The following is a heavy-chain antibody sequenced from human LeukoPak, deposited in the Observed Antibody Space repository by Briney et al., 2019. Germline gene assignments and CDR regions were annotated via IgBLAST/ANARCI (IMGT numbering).Heavy chain of an antibody. J-gene: IGHJ6*02. V-gene: IGHV3-33*01. CDR3: ARGRRIFYYYYGMDV. Sequence: PGGSLRLSCAASGFTFSSYGMHWVRQAPGKGLEWVAVIWYDGSNKYYADSVKGRFTISRDNSKNTLYLQMNSLRAEDTAVYYCARGRRIFYYYYGMDVWGQGTTVTVCS. CDR1: GFTFSSYG. D-gene: IGHD2-15*01. CDR2: IWYDGSNK.